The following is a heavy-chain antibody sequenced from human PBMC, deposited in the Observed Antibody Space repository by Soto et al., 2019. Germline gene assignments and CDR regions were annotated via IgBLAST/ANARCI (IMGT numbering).Heavy chain of an antibody. CDR1: GFSLSARGVG. CDR2: IYWNDDK. V-gene: IGHV2-5*01. D-gene: IGHD2-15*01. Sequence: QITLKESGPTLVKPTQTLTLTCTFSGFSLSARGVGVGWIRQPPGKALEWLALIYWNDDKRYSPSLQSRRTINNDASKNQVVFSMTNVDPADTATYYCAHSPWVAAPDSWGQGTLGTVSS. J-gene: IGHJ4*02. CDR3: AHSPWVAAPDS.